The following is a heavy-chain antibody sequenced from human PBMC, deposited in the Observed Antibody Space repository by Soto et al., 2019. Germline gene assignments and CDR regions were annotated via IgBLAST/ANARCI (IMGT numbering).Heavy chain of an antibody. CDR1: GFIFNTYG. CDR2: IYYDGRNK. Sequence: QVQLVESGGGVVQPGRSLRLSCAASGFIFNTYGMHWVRQAPGKGLEWVAVIYYDGRNKYYADSVKGRFTISRDNSKNTLNLQMNSLRVEVTAVYYCARDLGELWPSVGGYWGQGTLVTVSS. CDR3: ARDLGELWPSVGGY. V-gene: IGHV3-33*01. D-gene: IGHD1-26*01. J-gene: IGHJ4*02.